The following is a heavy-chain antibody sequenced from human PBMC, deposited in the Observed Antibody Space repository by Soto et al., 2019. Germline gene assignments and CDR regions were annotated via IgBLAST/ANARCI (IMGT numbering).Heavy chain of an antibody. D-gene: IGHD1-1*01. CDR2: IGRGGDT. CDR3: AKDGTTTGIHYYGMDV. V-gene: IGHV3-23*01. Sequence: LRLSCEVSGFTFSNYGMNWVRQAPDKGLEWVSTIGRGGDTYYADSVKGRFTISRDKSKNTLFLQMNSLRAEDTALYFCAKDGTTTGIHYYGMDVWGQGTTVTVSS. J-gene: IGHJ6*02. CDR1: GFTFSNYG.